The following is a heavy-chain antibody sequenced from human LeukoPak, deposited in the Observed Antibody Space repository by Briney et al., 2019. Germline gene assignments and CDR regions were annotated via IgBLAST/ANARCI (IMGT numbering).Heavy chain of an antibody. J-gene: IGHJ4*02. Sequence: GGSLRLSCAASGFTFSSYEMNWVRQAPGRGLEWVSSISSSSSFIDYADSVKGRFTISRDNAKNSLYLQMNSLRAEDTAVYYCARDHMVRGEIDYWGQGTLVTVSS. V-gene: IGHV3-21*01. CDR2: ISSSSSFI. CDR3: ARDHMVRGEIDY. D-gene: IGHD3-10*01. CDR1: GFTFSSYE.